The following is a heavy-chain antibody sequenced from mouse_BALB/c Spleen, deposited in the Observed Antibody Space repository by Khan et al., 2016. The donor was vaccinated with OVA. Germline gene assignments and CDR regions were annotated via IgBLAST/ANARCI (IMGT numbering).Heavy chain of an antibody. D-gene: IGHD2-14*01. J-gene: IGHJ4*01. CDR3: ARRTTDYAMDY. V-gene: IGHV1-4*01. Sequence: QVQLQQSGAELARPGASVKMSCQASGYTFTSNTMHWVKQRPGQGLEWIGYINPRTSYTNYNQKFKDKATLTEDKSSSTAYMQLSSLTSEDSAVYYCARRTTDYAMDYWGQGTSVTVSS. CDR1: GYTFTSNT. CDR2: INPRTSYT.